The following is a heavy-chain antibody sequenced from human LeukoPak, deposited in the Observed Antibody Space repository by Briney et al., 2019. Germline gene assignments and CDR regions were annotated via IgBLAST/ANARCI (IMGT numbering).Heavy chain of an antibody. J-gene: IGHJ4*02. V-gene: IGHV3-23*01. Sequence: GGSLRLSCAASGFTFSSYAMSWVRQAPGKGLEWVSAISGSGGSTYYADSVKGRFTISRDNSKNTLYLQMNSLRAEDTAVYYCAKTLYSSSWYTSPALDYWGQGTLVTVSS. CDR1: GFTFSSYA. D-gene: IGHD6-13*01. CDR2: ISGSGGST. CDR3: AKTLYSSSWYTSPALDY.